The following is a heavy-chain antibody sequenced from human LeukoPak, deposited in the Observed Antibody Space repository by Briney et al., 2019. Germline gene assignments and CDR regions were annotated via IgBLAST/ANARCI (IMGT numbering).Heavy chain of an antibody. CDR3: ARVSGPGMNEYYHL. V-gene: IGHV3-74*01. CDR2: INDDGSFR. D-gene: IGHD3-10*01. J-gene: IGHJ1*01. CDR1: GITFSGAW. Sequence: GGSLRLSCAASGITFSGAWMHWVRQAPGKGLVWVSRINDDGSFRRYANSVKGRFTISRDNARNTLFLQMDSLRAEDTAGYYCARVSGPGMNEYYHLWGQGTLVTVSS.